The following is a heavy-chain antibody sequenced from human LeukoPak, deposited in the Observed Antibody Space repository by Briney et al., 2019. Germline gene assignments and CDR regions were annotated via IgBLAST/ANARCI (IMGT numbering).Heavy chain of an antibody. CDR2: IYYSGTT. Sequence: PSETLSLTCSVSGGSISSGSYYWGWIRQPPGKRLEWIGTIYYSGTTYYNPSLRSRVTISVDTSKNQFSLKLSSVTAADTAMYYCARVRGCGGDCDYFDYWGQGTLVTVSS. J-gene: IGHJ4*02. D-gene: IGHD2-21*02. CDR1: GGSISSGSYY. V-gene: IGHV4-39*01. CDR3: ARVRGCGGDCDYFDY.